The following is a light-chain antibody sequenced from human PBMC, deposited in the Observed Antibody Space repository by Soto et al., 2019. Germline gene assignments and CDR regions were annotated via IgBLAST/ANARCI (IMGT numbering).Light chain of an antibody. J-gene: IGKJ4*01. CDR1: QGISNH. CDR2: DAS. CDR3: QQYDNLPLT. V-gene: IGKV1-33*01. Sequence: DIQMTQSPSSLSASAGDRVTITCQASQGISNHLNWYQQKPGKAPELLMFDASNLEPGVPSRFSGSGSGTDFTFTISTLQPEDIATYYCQQYDNLPLTFGGGTKV.